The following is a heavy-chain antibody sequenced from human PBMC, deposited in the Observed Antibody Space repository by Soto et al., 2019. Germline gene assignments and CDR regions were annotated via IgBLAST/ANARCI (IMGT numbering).Heavy chain of an antibody. J-gene: IGHJ6*02. CDR1: GFTFSSYS. Sequence: GGSLRLSCAASGFTFSSYSMNWVRQAPGKGLEWVSYISSSSSTIYYADSVKGRFTISRDNAKNSLYLQMNSLRDEDTAVYYCAREYSYGSSPYYYYGMDVWGQGTTVTVSS. V-gene: IGHV3-48*02. D-gene: IGHD5-18*01. CDR3: AREYSYGSSPYYYYGMDV. CDR2: ISSSSSTI.